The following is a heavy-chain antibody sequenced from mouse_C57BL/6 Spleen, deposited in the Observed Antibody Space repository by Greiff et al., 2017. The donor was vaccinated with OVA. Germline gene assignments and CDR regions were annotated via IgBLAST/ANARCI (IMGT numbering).Heavy chain of an antibody. Sequence: VKLMESGPELVKPGASVKISCKASGYAFSSSWMNWVKQRPGKGLEWIGRIYPGDGDTNYNGKFKGKATLTADKSSSTAYMQLSSLTSEDSAVYFCARYRGTGGFDYWGQGTTLTVSS. V-gene: IGHV1-82*01. D-gene: IGHD4-1*01. J-gene: IGHJ2*01. CDR1: GYAFSSSW. CDR2: IYPGDGDT. CDR3: ARYRGTGGFDY.